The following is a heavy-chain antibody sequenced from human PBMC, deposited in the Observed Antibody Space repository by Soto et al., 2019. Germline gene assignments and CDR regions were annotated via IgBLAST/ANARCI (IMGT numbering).Heavy chain of an antibody. V-gene: IGHV3-7*01. Sequence: GESLKISCAASGFTFSSYWMSWVRQAPGKGLEWVANIKQDGSEKYYVDSVKGRFTISRDNAKNSLYLQMNSLRAEDTAVYYCARVIAVAGTWFDPWGQGTLVTVSS. CDR3: ARVIAVAGTWFDP. J-gene: IGHJ5*02. CDR1: GFTFSSYW. D-gene: IGHD6-19*01. CDR2: IKQDGSEK.